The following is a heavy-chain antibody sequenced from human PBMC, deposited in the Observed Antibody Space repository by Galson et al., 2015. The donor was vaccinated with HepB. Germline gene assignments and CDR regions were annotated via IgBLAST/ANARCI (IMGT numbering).Heavy chain of an antibody. CDR1: GFTFSSYG. V-gene: IGHV3-48*01. J-gene: IGHJ4*02. CDR3: AKARLRPGGNYYGYDFDF. D-gene: IGHD1-26*01. CDR2: ISSSSSTI. Sequence: SLRLSCAASGFTFSSYGMHWVRQAPGKGLEWVSYISSSSSTIYYADSVKGRFTISRDNAKNSLYLQMNSLRAEDTALYYCAKARLRPGGNYYGYDFDFWGQGTPVTVSS.